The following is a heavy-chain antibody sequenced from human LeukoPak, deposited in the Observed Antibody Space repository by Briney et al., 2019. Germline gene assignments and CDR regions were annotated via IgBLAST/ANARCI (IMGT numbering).Heavy chain of an antibody. J-gene: IGHJ6*03. V-gene: IGHV1-2*02. CDR1: GYTFTNYY. CDR3: ARDRGGTYGHYYYMDV. CDR2: SDPNSGGT. Sequence: ASVKVSCKASGYTFTNYYIHWVRQAPGQRPEWMGWSDPNSGGTNFAQKFQGRVTMTRDTSISTVYMELRRLSIDDTAVYYCARDRGGTYGHYYYMDVWGEGTTVTVSS. D-gene: IGHD3-16*01.